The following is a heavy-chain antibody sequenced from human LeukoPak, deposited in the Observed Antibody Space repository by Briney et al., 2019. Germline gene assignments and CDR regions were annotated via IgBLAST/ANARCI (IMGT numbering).Heavy chain of an antibody. D-gene: IGHD3-10*01. V-gene: IGHV3-7*01. J-gene: IGHJ5*02. CDR2: IKHDGSEK. CDR3: ARGHRGNWFDP. CDR1: GFTFSGYW. Sequence: GGSLRLSCAASGFTFSGYWMTWVRQAPGKGLEWVANIKHDGSEKYYVDSVKGRFTISRDNAKNSLYLQMNSLRAEDTAVYYCARGHRGNWFDPWGQGTLVTVSS.